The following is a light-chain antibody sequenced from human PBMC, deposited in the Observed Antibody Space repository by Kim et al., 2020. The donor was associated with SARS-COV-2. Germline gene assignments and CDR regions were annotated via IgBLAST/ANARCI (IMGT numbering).Light chain of an antibody. CDR1: QSITSW. CDR2: KTS. J-gene: IGKJ1*01. V-gene: IGKV1-5*03. Sequence: DIQMTQSPSTLSASVGDTVTITCRASQSITSWLAWYQQKPGKAPNLLIYKTSTLESGVPSRFSGSGSWTEFTLTISSLQPDDFATYYCQQYNSYSGTFGQGTKVDIK. CDR3: QQYNSYSGT.